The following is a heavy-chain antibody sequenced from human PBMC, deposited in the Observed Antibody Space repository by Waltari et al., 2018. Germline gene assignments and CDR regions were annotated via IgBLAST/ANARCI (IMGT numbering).Heavy chain of an antibody. CDR2: LYPGDSDT. Sequence: EGQLVQSGAEVKKPGESLKISCKGSAYKFSSYWIGWVRQMPGKGLEWMGILYPGDSDTRYSPSFQGQVTISVDKSISTAYLQWSSLKTSDTAMYYCARSTGSGYPALDWWGQGTLVTVSS. CDR3: ARSTGSGYPALDW. D-gene: IGHD6-25*01. V-gene: IGHV5-51*03. CDR1: AYKFSSYW. J-gene: IGHJ4*02.